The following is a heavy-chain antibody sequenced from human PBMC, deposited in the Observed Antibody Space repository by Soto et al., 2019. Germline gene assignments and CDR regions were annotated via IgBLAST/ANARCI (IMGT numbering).Heavy chain of an antibody. V-gene: IGHV3-7*05. J-gene: IGHJ6*02. Sequence: EVQLVESGGGLVQPGGSLRLSCAASGFTFRTYWLSWVRQVPGKGLEWVANINLDGSKKNYVDSVKGRFTIARDNARNSLYLQMSSLRAEDTALYYCARDGSTSWYSYDYHGMDVGGQGTTVTVSS. CDR3: ARDGSTSWYSYDYHGMDV. D-gene: IGHD5-18*01. CDR2: INLDGSKK. CDR1: GFTFRTYW.